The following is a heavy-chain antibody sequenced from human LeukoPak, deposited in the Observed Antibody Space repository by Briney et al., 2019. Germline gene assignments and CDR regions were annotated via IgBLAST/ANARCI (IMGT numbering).Heavy chain of an antibody. V-gene: IGHV3-30*18. CDR2: ISYDGSNK. Sequence: GGSLRLSCAASGFTFSSYGMHWVRQAPGRGLEWVAVISYDGSNKYYADSVKGRFTISRDNSKNTLYLQMNSLRAEDTAVYYCAKDSGDPWGQGTLVTVSS. CDR1: GFTFSSYG. CDR3: AKDSGDP. D-gene: IGHD3-10*01. J-gene: IGHJ5*02.